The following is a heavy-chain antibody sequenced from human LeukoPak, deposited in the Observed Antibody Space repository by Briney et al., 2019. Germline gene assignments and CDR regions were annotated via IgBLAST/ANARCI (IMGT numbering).Heavy chain of an antibody. J-gene: IGHJ5*02. Sequence: PSETLSLTCTVSGGSISSHYWSWIRQPPGKGLEWIGYIYYSGSTNYNPSLKSRVTISVDTSKNQFSLKLSSVTAADTAVYYCARAPYNWNFHWFDPWGQGTLVTVSS. CDR1: GGSISSHY. D-gene: IGHD1-7*01. V-gene: IGHV4-59*11. CDR3: ARAPYNWNFHWFDP. CDR2: IYYSGST.